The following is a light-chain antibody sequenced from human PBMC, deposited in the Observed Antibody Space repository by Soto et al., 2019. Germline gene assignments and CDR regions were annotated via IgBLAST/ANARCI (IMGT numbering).Light chain of an antibody. Sequence: DIVMTQSPLSLPVTPGEPASISCRSSQSLLHSNGYNYLDWYLQKPGQSPQLLIYLGSNRASGVPDRFSGSGSCTDFTLKISRVEAEDVGVYYCMQPLQSWTFGQGTKVEIK. J-gene: IGKJ1*01. CDR2: LGS. CDR3: MQPLQSWT. CDR1: QSLLHSNGYNY. V-gene: IGKV2-28*01.